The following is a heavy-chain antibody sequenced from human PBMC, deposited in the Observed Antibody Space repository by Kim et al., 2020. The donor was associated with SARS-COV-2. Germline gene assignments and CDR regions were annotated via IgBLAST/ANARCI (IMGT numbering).Heavy chain of an antibody. CDR3: STAGSSGWTKGGLYMDS. Sequence: ASVKVSCKVSGYTLTELSMHWVRQAPGKGLEWMGGFDPEDGETIYAQKFQGRVTMIEDTSTDTAYMELSSLRSEDTAVNYCSTAGSSGWTKGGLYMDSWG. CDR1: GYTLTELS. V-gene: IGHV1-24*01. D-gene: IGHD6-19*01. J-gene: IGHJ6*03. CDR2: FDPEDGET.